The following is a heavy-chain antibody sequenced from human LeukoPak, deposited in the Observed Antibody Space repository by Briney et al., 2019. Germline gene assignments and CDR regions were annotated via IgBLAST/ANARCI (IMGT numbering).Heavy chain of an antibody. CDR3: ARGVHSGGSYFNFDY. J-gene: IGHJ4*02. CDR1: GGSVSSSFSY. D-gene: IGHD3-22*01. V-gene: IGHV4-39*01. CDR2: IYYSGST. Sequence: SETLSLTCTVSGGSVSSSFSYWGWIRQPPGKGLEWIGNIYYSGSTYSNPSLKSRVTISVDTSKNQFSLELNSVTAADTAVYYCARGVHSGGSYFNFDYWGQGTLVTVSP.